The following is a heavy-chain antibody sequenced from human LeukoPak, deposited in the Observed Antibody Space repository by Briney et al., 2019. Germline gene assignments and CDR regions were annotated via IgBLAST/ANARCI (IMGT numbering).Heavy chain of an antibody. CDR3: ARAGSRDDYGDY. D-gene: IGHD5-24*01. J-gene: IGHJ4*02. Sequence: ASAKVSCKASGYSLTGYYMHWVRQGPGQGLERMGWINSNSGDTKYAQKFQGRVIMTRDTSISTAYMDLNRLTSDDSAVYYCARAGSRDDYGDYWGQGTLVSVSS. V-gene: IGHV1-2*02. CDR2: INSNSGDT. CDR1: GYSLTGYY.